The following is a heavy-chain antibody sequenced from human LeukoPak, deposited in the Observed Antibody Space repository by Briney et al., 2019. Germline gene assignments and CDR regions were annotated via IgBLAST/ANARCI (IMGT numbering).Heavy chain of an antibody. D-gene: IGHD3-22*01. CDR1: GGTFISYA. J-gene: IGHJ4*02. CDR2: IIPIFGIA. V-gene: IGHV1-69*04. CDR3: ARVGYYDSNNDY. Sequence: SVTVSCKASGGTFISYAISWVRQAPGQGLEWMGRIIPIFGIANYAQKFQGRVTITADKSTSTAYMELSSLRSEDTAVYYCARVGYYDSNNDYWGQGTLVTVSS.